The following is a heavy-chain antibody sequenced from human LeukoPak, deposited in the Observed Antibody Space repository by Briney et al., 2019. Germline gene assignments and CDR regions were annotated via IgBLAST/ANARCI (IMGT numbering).Heavy chain of an antibody. CDR1: GGTFSSYA. J-gene: IGHJ5*02. CDR2: IIPIFGTA. Sequence: GSSVKVSCKASGGTFSSYAISWVRQAPEQGLEWMGGIIPIFGTANYAQKFQGRVTITADKSTSTAYMELSSLRSEDTAVYYCARDGDYGDYVGNWFDPWGQGTLVTVSS. D-gene: IGHD4-17*01. CDR3: ARDGDYGDYVGNWFDP. V-gene: IGHV1-69*06.